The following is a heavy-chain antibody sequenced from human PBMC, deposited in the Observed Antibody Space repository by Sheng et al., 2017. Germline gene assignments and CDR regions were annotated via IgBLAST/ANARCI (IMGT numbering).Heavy chain of an antibody. CDR3: AENPGTAIPVGAFDA. CDR2: ISGGARGT. J-gene: IGHJ3*01. Sequence: VQLVESGGGVVQPGRSLRLSCAASGFTFGNYAMSWVRQTPGKGLEWVSTISGGARGTYYADSVQGRFHISRDDSKNTLFLQMNNLRLEDTALYFCAENPGTAIPVGAFDAWGPGTLVTGLF. D-gene: IGHD3-10*01. V-gene: IGHV3-23*04. CDR1: GFTFGNYA.